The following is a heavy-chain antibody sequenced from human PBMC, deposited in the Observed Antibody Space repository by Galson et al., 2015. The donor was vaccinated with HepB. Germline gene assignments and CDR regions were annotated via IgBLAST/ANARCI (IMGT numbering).Heavy chain of an antibody. CDR3: ARDRPPAFAAAASFQH. V-gene: IGHV3-21*01. CDR2: ISSSSDYI. Sequence: SLRLSCAASGFTFSNYNMNWVRQAPGKGLEWVSSISSSSDYIYYADSVKGRFTISRDIAKNSMHLQMNSLRVEDTAVYYCARDRPPAFAAAASFQHWGQGTLVTVSS. D-gene: IGHD6-25*01. J-gene: IGHJ1*01. CDR1: GFTFSNYN.